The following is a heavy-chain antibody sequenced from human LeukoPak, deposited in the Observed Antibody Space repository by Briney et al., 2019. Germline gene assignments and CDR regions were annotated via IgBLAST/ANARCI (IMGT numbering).Heavy chain of an antibody. J-gene: IGHJ4*02. D-gene: IGHD3-16*01. CDR1: GFTFYDYA. V-gene: IGHV3-9*01. CDR2: ISWNSGSI. Sequence: PGGSLRLSCAASGFTFYDYAMHWVRQAPGKGLEWVSGISWNSGSIGYADSVKGRFTISRDNAKNSLYLQMNSLRAEDTALYYCASQRFDWGQGTLVTVSS. CDR3: ASQRFD.